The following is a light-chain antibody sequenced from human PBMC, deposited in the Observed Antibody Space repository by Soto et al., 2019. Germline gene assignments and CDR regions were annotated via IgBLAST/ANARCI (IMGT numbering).Light chain of an antibody. Sequence: QSALTQPASVSGSPGQSITISCTGTSSDVGGYNYVSWYQQHPGKAPKLMIYEVSNRPSGVSNRFSGSKSGNTDSLTISGLQAEDEVNYYCSSYTSSSTYVFGTGTKLTVL. CDR3: SSYTSSSTYV. J-gene: IGLJ1*01. CDR2: EVS. CDR1: SSDVGGYNY. V-gene: IGLV2-14*01.